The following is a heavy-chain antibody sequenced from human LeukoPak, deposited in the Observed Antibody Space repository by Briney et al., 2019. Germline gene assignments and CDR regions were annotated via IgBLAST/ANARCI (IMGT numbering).Heavy chain of an antibody. J-gene: IGHJ4*02. CDR1: GLTFSRNA. Sequence: PGGSLRLSCAASGLTFSRNAMIWVCQAPGKGLEWVSAISGSGSDTYYADSVKGRFTIFRDNSKNTVYLRMNSLRAEDTAVYYCAKDPWGSRGYFDYWGQGTLVTVSS. CDR3: AKDPWGSRGYFDY. V-gene: IGHV3-23*01. D-gene: IGHD7-27*01. CDR2: ISGSGSDT.